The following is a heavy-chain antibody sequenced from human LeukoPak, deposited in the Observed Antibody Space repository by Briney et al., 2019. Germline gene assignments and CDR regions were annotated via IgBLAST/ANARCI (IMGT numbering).Heavy chain of an antibody. CDR1: GYTFTSYA. CDR2: INAGNGNT. V-gene: IGHV1-3*01. CDR3: ARDGGVCSGGSCYPYYFDY. D-gene: IGHD2-15*01. J-gene: IGHJ4*02. Sequence: ASVKVSCKASGYTFTSYAMHWVRQAPGQRLEWMGWINAGNGNTKYSQKFQGRVTITRDTSASTAYMELSSLRSEDTAVYYCARDGGVCSGGSCYPYYFDYWGQGTLVTVSS.